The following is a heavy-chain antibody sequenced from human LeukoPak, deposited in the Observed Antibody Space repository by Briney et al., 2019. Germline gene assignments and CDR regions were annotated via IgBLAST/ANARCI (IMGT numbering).Heavy chain of an antibody. D-gene: IGHD3-22*01. CDR2: FDPEDGET. CDR1: GYTLTELG. J-gene: IGHJ3*02. CDR3: ATAVVFITARDTFDI. V-gene: IGHV1-24*01. Sequence: ASVKVSCKVSGYTLTELGMHWVRQAPGKGLEWMGGFDPEDGETIYAQKFQGRVTMTEDTSTHTAYMELSSLRSEDTAVYYCATAVVFITARDTFDIGAQGTMVTVSS.